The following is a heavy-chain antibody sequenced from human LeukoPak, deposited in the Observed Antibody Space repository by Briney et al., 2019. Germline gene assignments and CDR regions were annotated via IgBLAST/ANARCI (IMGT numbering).Heavy chain of an antibody. D-gene: IGHD1-26*01. CDR1: GFTFSSYA. CDR3: ARDSQGGVGAYNWFDP. CDR2: ISYDGSNK. Sequence: PGRSLRLSCAASGFTFSSYAMHWVRQAPGKGLEWVAVISYDGSNKYYADSVKGRFTISRDNSKNTLYLQMNSLRAEDTAVYYCARDSQGGVGAYNWFDPWGQGTLVTVSS. J-gene: IGHJ5*02. V-gene: IGHV3-30-3*01.